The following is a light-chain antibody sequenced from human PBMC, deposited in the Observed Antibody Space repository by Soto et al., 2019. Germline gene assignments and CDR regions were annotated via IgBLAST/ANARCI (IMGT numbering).Light chain of an antibody. CDR3: QQRSNLLLT. CDR1: QSVSSD. J-gene: IGKJ4*01. Sequence: EIVLTQSPATLSLSPGERATLSCRASQSVSSDLAWYQQKPGQAPRLLIYDASNRATGIPARFSGSGSGTDFTLTISSLEPEDSAVYYCQQRSNLLLTFGGGTRVEIK. V-gene: IGKV3-11*01. CDR2: DAS.